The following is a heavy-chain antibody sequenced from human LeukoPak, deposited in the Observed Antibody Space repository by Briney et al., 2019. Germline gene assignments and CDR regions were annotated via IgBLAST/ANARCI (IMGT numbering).Heavy chain of an antibody. CDR3: ASGSTSILLDPNGSRPSSYFDY. D-gene: IGHD2-21*01. CDR1: GYTFTSYG. V-gene: IGHV1-2*02. CDR2: INPNSGGT. J-gene: IGHJ4*02. Sequence: GASVKVSCKASGYTFTSYGISWVRQAPGQGLEWMGWINPNSGGTNYAQKFQVRVTVTRDTSISTAYVELSRLRSDDTAVYYCASGSTSILLDPNGSRPSSYFDYWGQGTLVTVSS.